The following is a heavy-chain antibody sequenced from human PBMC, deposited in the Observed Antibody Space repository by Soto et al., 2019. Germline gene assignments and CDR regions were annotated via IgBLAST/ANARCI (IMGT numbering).Heavy chain of an antibody. D-gene: IGHD3-9*01. CDR1: GFPLSKKKVG. J-gene: IGHJ4*02. Sequence: FGGFPLSKKKVGVGWIRQPPGKALEWLALIYWDDDKLYSPSLKTRLTITKDTSKNQVVLTVTNMDPADTATYYCAHIRFLTGYYIGVADHDFGFRGQRTFGTLS. CDR3: AHIRFLTGYYIGVADHDFGF. CDR2: IYWDDDK. V-gene: IGHV2-5*02.